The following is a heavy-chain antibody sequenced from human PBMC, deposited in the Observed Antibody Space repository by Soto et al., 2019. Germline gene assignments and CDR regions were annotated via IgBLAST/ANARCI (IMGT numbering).Heavy chain of an antibody. CDR1: GGSISSGGYS. Sequence: SETLSLTCAVSGGSISSGGYSWSWIRQPPGKGLEWIGYIYHSGSTYYNPSLKSRVTISVDRSKNQFSLKLSSVTAADTAVYYCASVDTGVYFDYWGQRTPVTVSS. CDR2: IYHSGST. J-gene: IGHJ4*02. CDR3: ASVDTGVYFDY. V-gene: IGHV4-30-2*01.